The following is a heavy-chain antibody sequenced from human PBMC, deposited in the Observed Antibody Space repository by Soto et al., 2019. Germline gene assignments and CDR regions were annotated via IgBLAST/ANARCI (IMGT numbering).Heavy chain of an antibody. Sequence: EVQLLESGGGLVQPGGSLRLSCAASGFTFSSYGMSWVRQAPGKGLEWVSVISGSGGSTYYADSVKGRFTISRDSSKNTLELHKNRRRAANEAVYCGASGGIVGGGSTWYADYWGQGTLVTVSS. J-gene: IGHJ4*02. CDR1: GFTFSSYG. V-gene: IGHV3-23*01. CDR3: ASGGIVGGGSTWYADY. D-gene: IGHD6-13*01. CDR2: ISGSGGST.